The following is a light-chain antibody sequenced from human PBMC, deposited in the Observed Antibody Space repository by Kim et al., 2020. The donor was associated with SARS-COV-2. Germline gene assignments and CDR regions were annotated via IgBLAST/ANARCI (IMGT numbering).Light chain of an antibody. CDR1: NIGSKS. Sequence: YELTQPPSVSVAPGKTARITCGGNNIGSKSVHWYQQKPGQAPVLVIYYDSDRPSGIPERFSGSNSGNTATLTISRVEAGDEADYYCQVWDSSSDHPFGGGTQLTVL. CDR2: YDS. CDR3: QVWDSSSDHP. J-gene: IGLJ3*02. V-gene: IGLV3-21*04.